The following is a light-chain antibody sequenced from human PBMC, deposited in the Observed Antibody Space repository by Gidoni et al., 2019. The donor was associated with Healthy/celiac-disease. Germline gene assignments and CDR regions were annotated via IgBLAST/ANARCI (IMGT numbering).Light chain of an antibody. CDR3: QQYDNLPLT. Sequence: DIQMTQSPSSLSASVGDRVTITCQASQDISNYLNWYQQKPGKAPKLLIYDASNLETGVPSRFSGSGSGTDFTFTISSLQPEDIATYYCQQYDNLPLTFGGGTESGDQT. J-gene: IGKJ4*01. V-gene: IGKV1-33*01. CDR2: DAS. CDR1: QDISNY.